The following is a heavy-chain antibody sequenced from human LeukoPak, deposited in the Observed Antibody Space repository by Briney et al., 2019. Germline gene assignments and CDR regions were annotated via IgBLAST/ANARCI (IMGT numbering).Heavy chain of an antibody. J-gene: IGHJ4*02. CDR1: GGSISSYW. V-gene: IGHV4-59*08. D-gene: IGHD1-26*01. CDR2: IYNSGST. Sequence: SETLSLTCTVSGGSISSYWWSWIRQPPGKGLEWIGYIYNSGSTNYNPSLKSRVTISVDTSKNQFSLKLRSVTAADTAVYFCASLGGTYDYWGQGTLVTVSS. CDR3: ASLGGTYDY.